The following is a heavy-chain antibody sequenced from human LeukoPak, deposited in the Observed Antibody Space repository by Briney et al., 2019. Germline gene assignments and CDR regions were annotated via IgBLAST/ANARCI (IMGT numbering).Heavy chain of an antibody. J-gene: IGHJ4*02. V-gene: IGHV1-18*04. Sequence: GASVKVSCKASGYTFTSYGISWVRQAPGQGLEWMGWISAYNGNTNYAQKLQGRVTMTTDTSTSTAYMELRSLRSGDTAVYYCARDGGFDPDYYFDYWGQGTLVTVSS. CDR3: ARDGGFDPDYYFDY. CDR1: GYTFTSYG. CDR2: ISAYNGNT. D-gene: IGHD3-16*01.